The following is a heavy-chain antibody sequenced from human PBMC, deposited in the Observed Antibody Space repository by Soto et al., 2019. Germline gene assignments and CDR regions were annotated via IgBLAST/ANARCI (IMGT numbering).Heavy chain of an antibody. Sequence: GASVKVSCKASGYTFTSYGISWVRQAPGQGLEWMGWISAYNGNTNYAQKLQGRVTMTTDTSTSTAYMELRSLRSDDTAVYYCARDRYYDSSGYPPGVLDYWGQGTLVTVSS. V-gene: IGHV1-18*01. CDR1: GYTFTSYG. CDR2: ISAYNGNT. D-gene: IGHD3-22*01. CDR3: ARDRYYDSSGYPPGVLDY. J-gene: IGHJ4*02.